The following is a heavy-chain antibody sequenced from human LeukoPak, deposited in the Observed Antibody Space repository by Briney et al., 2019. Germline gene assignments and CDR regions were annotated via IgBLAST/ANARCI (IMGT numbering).Heavy chain of an antibody. CDR2: IYYSGST. CDR3: ARGGWFHDR. CDR1: GGSISRYY. V-gene: IGHV4-59*01. Sequence: KPSETLSLTCTVSGGSISRYYWSWIRQPPGKGLEWIGYIYYSGSTNYNPSLKSRVTISVDTSKNQFSLKMIAATTADTAVYFCARGGWFHDRWGQGTLVTVSS. D-gene: IGHD6-19*01. J-gene: IGHJ5*02.